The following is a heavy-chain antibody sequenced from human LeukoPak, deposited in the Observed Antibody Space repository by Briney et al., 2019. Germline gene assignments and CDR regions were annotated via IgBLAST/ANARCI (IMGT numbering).Heavy chain of an antibody. D-gene: IGHD3-3*01. Sequence: SETLSLTCTFSGASFSSGNYYWSWLRQPAGKGLEWIGRINPTVSTNYNPSLKSRVAMSVGTSRNQFSLRLSSVTAADTAVYYCAREMRFLEWLVFDHWGQGALVTVSS. CDR1: GASFSSGNYY. V-gene: IGHV4-61*02. CDR3: AREMRFLEWLVFDH. CDR2: INPTVST. J-gene: IGHJ4*02.